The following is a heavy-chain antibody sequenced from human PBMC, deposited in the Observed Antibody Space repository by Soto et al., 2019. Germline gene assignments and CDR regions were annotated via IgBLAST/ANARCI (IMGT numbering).Heavy chain of an antibody. D-gene: IGHD2-2*02. CDR1: GFTVSNYW. V-gene: IGHV3-7*01. Sequence: EVQVVESGGGLVQPGGSLRLSCAVAGFTVSNYWMPWVRQAPGKGLEWVAYMNQDGSQIYYVDSLRGRFTISRDNAKNSLYLQMNSLRVDDTAVYYCARDRGPNTPDYWGQGTLVTVSS. CDR2: MNQDGSQI. J-gene: IGHJ4*02. CDR3: ARDRGPNTPDY.